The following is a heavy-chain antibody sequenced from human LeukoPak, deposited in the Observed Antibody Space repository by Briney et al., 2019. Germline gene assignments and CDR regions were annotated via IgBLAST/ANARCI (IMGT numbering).Heavy chain of an antibody. V-gene: IGHV1-46*01. Sequence: GASVKVSCKASGYTFTNYYIHWVRQAPGQGLEWMGITNPSGGATSYAQKFRGRVTMTRVTSTSTVYMELSSLRSEDTAVYYCATDRGYCTSNRCYERNYFDYWGQGSLVTVSS. D-gene: IGHD2-2*01. CDR3: ATDRGYCTSNRCYERNYFDY. CDR2: TNPSGGAT. CDR1: GYTFTNYY. J-gene: IGHJ4*02.